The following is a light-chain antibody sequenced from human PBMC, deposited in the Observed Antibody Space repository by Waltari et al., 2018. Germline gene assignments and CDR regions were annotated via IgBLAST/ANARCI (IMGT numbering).Light chain of an antibody. V-gene: IGLV2-11*01. CDR2: DVS. J-gene: IGLJ3*02. CDR3: CSYAGSYTWV. CDR1: RNALGSSNY. Sequence: QSALTQPRSVSGSPGPSVTISCTGTRNALGSSNYVSWYQHHPGKAPKFIIFDVSKRPSGIPDRFSGSKSGKTASLTISGLQADDEADYYCCSYAGSYTWVFGGGTKLTVL.